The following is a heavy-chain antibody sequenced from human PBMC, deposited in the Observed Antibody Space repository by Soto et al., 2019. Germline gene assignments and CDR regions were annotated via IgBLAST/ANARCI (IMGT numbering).Heavy chain of an antibody. V-gene: IGHV1-2*02. D-gene: IGHD3-10*01. CDR1: GYTLTDYY. CDR3: ARGTMLRGVSAATHDY. CDR2: INPNTGDT. Sequence: QVQLMQSGAEVKKPGASVKVSCKASGYTLTDYYMHWVRQAPGQGLEWMGWINPNTGDTNYAQKFQGRVTMTRDTSISTANLELSRLESDDTAMYYCARGTMLRGVSAATHDYWGQGTLVTVSS. J-gene: IGHJ4*02.